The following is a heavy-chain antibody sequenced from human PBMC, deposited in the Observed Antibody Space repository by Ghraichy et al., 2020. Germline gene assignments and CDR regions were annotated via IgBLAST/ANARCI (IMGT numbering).Heavy chain of an antibody. V-gene: IGHV4-39*01. D-gene: IGHD5-18*01. CDR3: ARRGMSYGAFDY. CDR2: IYYSGST. CDR1: GGSISSSSYY. J-gene: IGHJ4*02. Sequence: SETLSLTCTVSGGSISSSSYYWGWIRQPPGKGLEWIGSIYYSGSTYYNPSLKSRVTISVDTSKNQFSLKLSSVTAADTAVYYCARRGMSYGAFDYWGQGTLVTVSS.